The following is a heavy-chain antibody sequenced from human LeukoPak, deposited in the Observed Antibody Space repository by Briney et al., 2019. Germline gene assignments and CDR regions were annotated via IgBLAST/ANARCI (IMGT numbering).Heavy chain of an antibody. V-gene: IGHV3-74*01. D-gene: IGHD5-12*01. CDR2: INTDGSST. J-gene: IGHJ5*02. Sequence: GGALRLSCAASGFTFSNYWMLWVRHDPREGRVWVSGINTDGSSTDYADYVKGRFTISRDNAKTTLYLQMNSLRAEDTAVYYCARDLDGYRSGNGAWGQGTLVTVSS. CDR1: GFTFSNYW. CDR3: ARDLDGYRSGNGA.